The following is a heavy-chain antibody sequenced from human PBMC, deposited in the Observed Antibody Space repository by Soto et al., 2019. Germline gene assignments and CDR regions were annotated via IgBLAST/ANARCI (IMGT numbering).Heavy chain of an antibody. J-gene: IGHJ5*02. V-gene: IGHV1-3*01. Sequence: QVQLVQSGAEVKKPGASVKVSCKASGYTFTNYAMHCVRQAPGQRLEWLGWINAGNGNTKYSQKFQGRVTITRDTSSITAYMELSSMRSEDTAVYFCAGDSSAMIPGYWFAPWGQGTLVTVSS. CDR3: AGDSSAMIPGYWFAP. D-gene: IGHD3-22*01. CDR2: INAGNGNT. CDR1: GYTFTNYA.